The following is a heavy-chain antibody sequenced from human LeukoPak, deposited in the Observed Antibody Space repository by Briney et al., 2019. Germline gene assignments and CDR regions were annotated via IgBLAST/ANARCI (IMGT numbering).Heavy chain of an antibody. Sequence: ASVKVSCKASGYTFTSYGISWVRQAPGQGLEWMGWISAYNGNTNYAQKLQGRVTMTTDTSTSTAYMELSRLRSDDTAVYYCARATREIRYFDWSDAFEIWGQGTMVTVSS. D-gene: IGHD3-9*01. CDR3: ARATREIRYFDWSDAFEI. J-gene: IGHJ3*02. CDR2: ISAYNGNT. CDR1: GYTFTSYG. V-gene: IGHV1-18*01.